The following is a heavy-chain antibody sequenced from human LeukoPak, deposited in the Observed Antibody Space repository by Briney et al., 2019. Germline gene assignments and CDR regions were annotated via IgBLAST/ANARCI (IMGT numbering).Heavy chain of an antibody. Sequence: SQTLSLTCTVSGGSISSGGYYWSWIRQHPGKGLEWIGYIYYSGSTYYNPSLKSRVTISVDTSKNQFSLKLSSVTAADTAVYYRAREGVNYYGSSGYYAVYWGQGTLVTVSS. J-gene: IGHJ4*02. CDR2: IYYSGST. D-gene: IGHD3-22*01. V-gene: IGHV4-31*03. CDR3: AREGVNYYGSSGYYAVY. CDR1: GGSISSGGYY.